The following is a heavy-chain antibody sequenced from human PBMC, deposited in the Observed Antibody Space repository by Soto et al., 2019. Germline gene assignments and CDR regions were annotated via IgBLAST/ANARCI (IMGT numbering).Heavy chain of an antibody. J-gene: IGHJ4*02. Sequence: SETLSLTCAVSGGSISSGGYSWSWIRQPPGKGLEWIGYIYHSGSTYYNPSLKSRVTISVDRSKNQFSLKLSSVTTADTAVYYCARATAIGYYFDYWGQGTLVTVSS. V-gene: IGHV4-30-2*01. CDR2: IYHSGST. D-gene: IGHD2-21*02. CDR3: ARATAIGYYFDY. CDR1: GGSISSGGYS.